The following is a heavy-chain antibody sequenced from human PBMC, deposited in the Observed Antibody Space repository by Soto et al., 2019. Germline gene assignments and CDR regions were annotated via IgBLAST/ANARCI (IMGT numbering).Heavy chain of an antibody. J-gene: IGHJ3*02. CDR3: AHSLLWFGESNDAFDI. CDR2: IYWDDDK. Sequence: QITLKESGRTLVKPTQTLTLTCTFSGFSLSTSGVGVGWIRQPPGKALAWLALIYWDDDKRYSPSLKSRLTITKDTSKNQVVLTMTNMDPVDSATYYCAHSLLWFGESNDAFDIWGQGTMVTVSS. D-gene: IGHD3-10*01. V-gene: IGHV2-5*02. CDR1: GFSLSTSGVG.